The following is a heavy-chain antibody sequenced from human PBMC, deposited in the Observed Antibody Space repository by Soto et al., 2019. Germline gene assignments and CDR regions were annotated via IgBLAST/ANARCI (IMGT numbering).Heavy chain of an antibody. V-gene: IGHV4-61*01. CDR3: ARDGDGYNY. D-gene: IGHD5-12*01. CDR1: GGSVSSGSYY. Sequence: QVQLQESGPGLVKPSETLSLTCTVSGGSVSSGSYYWSWIRQPPGKGLEWIGYIYSSGSPSYNPSLKSRVTISVDTSKNQFPLKLSSVTAADTAVYYCARDGDGYNYWGQGTLVTVSS. J-gene: IGHJ4*02. CDR2: IYSSGSP.